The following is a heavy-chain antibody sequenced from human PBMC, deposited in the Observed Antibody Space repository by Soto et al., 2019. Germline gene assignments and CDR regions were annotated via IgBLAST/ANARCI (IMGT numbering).Heavy chain of an antibody. D-gene: IGHD3-22*01. Sequence: GGSLRLSCAASGFTFCDYAFHWVRQDPGKGLEWVAVIWYDGSNKYYADSVKGRFTISRDNSKNTLYLQMNSLRAEDTAVYYCARDDLQYYYDSSGYESDYWGQGTLVTVSS. CDR2: IWYDGSNK. V-gene: IGHV3-33*01. CDR1: GFTFCDYA. J-gene: IGHJ4*02. CDR3: ARDDLQYYYDSSGYESDY.